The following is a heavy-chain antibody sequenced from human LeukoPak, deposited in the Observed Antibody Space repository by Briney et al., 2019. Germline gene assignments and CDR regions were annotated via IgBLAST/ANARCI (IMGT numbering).Heavy chain of an antibody. CDR3: ASSPSGCYSQIDY. D-gene: IGHD1-26*01. Sequence: PSETLSLTCTVSGGSISSYYWSWIRQPPGKGLEWIGYIYYSGSTNYNPSLKSRVTISVDTSKNQFSLKLSSVTAADTAVYYCASSPSGCYSQIDYWGQGTLVTVSS. CDR1: GGSISSYY. CDR2: IYYSGST. J-gene: IGHJ4*02. V-gene: IGHV4-59*08.